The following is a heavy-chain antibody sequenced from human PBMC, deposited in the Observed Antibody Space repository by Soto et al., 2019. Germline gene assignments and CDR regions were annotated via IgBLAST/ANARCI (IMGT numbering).Heavy chain of an antibody. J-gene: IGHJ4*02. CDR2: IYSGGST. D-gene: IGHD3-16*01. CDR3: ARYTLTCFDY. V-gene: IGHV3-53*01. Sequence: GGSLRLSCAASGFTFDDYAMHWVRQVPGKGLEWVSVIYSGGSTYYADSVKGRFTISRDNSKNTLYLQMNSLRAEDTAVYYCARYTLTCFDYWGQGTLVTVSS. CDR1: GFTFDDYA.